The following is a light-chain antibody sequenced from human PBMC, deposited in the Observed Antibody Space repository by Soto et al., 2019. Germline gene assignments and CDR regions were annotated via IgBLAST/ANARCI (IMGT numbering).Light chain of an antibody. V-gene: IGKV3-20*01. Sequence: EIALTQSPGTLSLSPGEGATLSCRASQRVSSNYLAWYQQKPGQAPRLLISGASTRATGIPDRFTGSGSGTDFTLTISRLEPEDFAVYYRLQYGTAPRTFGQGTKLEIK. CDR2: GAS. CDR3: LQYGTAPRT. CDR1: QRVSSNY. J-gene: IGKJ2*02.